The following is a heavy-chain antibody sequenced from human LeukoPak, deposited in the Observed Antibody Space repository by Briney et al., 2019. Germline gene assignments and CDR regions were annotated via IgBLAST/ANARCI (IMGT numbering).Heavy chain of an antibody. CDR3: ARQLYVSGSYYAPMDV. CDR2: VHYSGST. J-gene: IGHJ6*03. CDR1: GGSINSSSYF. Sequence: SETLSLTCSVSGGSINSSSYFWRWIRQPPGRGLEWIASVHYSGSTYYNPSLKSRLTISVDTSKNQFSLELSSVTAADTALYFCARQLYVSGSYYAPMDVWGKGTTVTISS. V-gene: IGHV4-39*01. D-gene: IGHD3-10*01.